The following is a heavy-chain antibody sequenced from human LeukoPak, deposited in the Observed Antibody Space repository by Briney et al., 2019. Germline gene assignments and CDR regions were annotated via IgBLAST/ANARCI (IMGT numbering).Heavy chain of an antibody. J-gene: IGHJ4*02. CDR2: IRSRAYGGTT. Sequence: GGSLRLSCTASGFTFGDYAMSWFRQAPGKGLEWVGFIRSRAYGGTTEYAASVKGRFTISRDDSKSIAYLQMNSLKTEDTAVYYFPPLVVIEQWMVPPGVFLFDYGGQEPLVTVSS. D-gene: IGHD6-19*01. CDR1: GFTFGDYA. V-gene: IGHV3-49*03. CDR3: PPLVVIEQWMVPPGVFLFDY.